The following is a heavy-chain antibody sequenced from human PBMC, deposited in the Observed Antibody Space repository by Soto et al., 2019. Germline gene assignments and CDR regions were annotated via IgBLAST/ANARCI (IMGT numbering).Heavy chain of an antibody. CDR3: ARDEVYYGVTAAAGSDFDY. Sequence: PGGSLRLSCAASGFSFSNYWMHWVRQVPGKAPVWVAYINGDESDTTYADSVKGRFTISRDNAKNSLYLQMNSLRDEDTAVYYCARDEVYYGVTAAAGSDFDYWGQGTLVIVSS. D-gene: IGHD6-13*01. CDR2: INGDESDT. J-gene: IGHJ4*02. V-gene: IGHV3-74*03. CDR1: GFSFSNYW.